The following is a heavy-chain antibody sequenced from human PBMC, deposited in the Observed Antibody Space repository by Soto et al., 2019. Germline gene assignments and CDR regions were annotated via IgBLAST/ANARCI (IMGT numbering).Heavy chain of an antibody. D-gene: IGHD3-9*01. J-gene: IGHJ6*02. CDR1: GGSISIGDYY. CDR3: ARIPAYYDILTGYWANYGMDV. V-gene: IGHV4-30-4*02. CDR2: IYYSGST. Sequence: SDTLSLTCTVSGGSISIGDYYWSWIRQPPGKGLEWIGYIYYSGSTYYNPSLKSRVTISVDTSKNQFSLKLSSVTAADTATYYCARIPAYYDILTGYWANYGMDVWGQGTTVTVSS.